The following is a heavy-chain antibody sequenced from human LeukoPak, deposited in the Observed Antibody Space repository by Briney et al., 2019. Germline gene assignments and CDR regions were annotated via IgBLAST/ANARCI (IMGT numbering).Heavy chain of an antibody. CDR2: IWNDGSTK. J-gene: IGHJ2*01. Sequence: GMSLRLSCVASGFTFSPCGMHWVRQAPGKGLEWVAVIWNDGSTKYYADAVKGRFTISRDNYRNTVFLQMNSLRAEDTAVYYCARVLSNGANWFFDLWGRGTLVTVSS. V-gene: IGHV3-33*01. CDR3: ARVLSNGANWFFDL. CDR1: GFTFSPCG. D-gene: IGHD5-18*01.